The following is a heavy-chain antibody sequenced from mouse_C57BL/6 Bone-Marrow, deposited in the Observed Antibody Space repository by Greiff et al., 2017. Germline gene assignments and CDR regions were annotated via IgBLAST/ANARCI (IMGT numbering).Heavy chain of an antibody. CDR2: IYPRSGNT. V-gene: IGHV1-81*01. J-gene: IGHJ2*01. Sequence: VKLVESGAELARPGASVKLSCKASGYTFTSYGISWVKQRTGQGLEWIGEIYPRSGNTYYNEKFKGKATLTADKSSSTAYMELRSLTSEDSAVYFCARRAYLPSFDYWGQGTTLTVSA. CDR1: GYTFTSYG. D-gene: IGHD5-5*01. CDR3: ARRAYLPSFDY.